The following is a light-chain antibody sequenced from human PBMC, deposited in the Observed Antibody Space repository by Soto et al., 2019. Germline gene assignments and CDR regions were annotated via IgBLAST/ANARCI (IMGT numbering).Light chain of an antibody. V-gene: IGLV1-44*01. CDR1: SSNIGSNT. Sequence: QSVLTQPPSASGTPGQTVTISCSGSSSNIGSNTVNWYQQLPGTPPKLLMYNNNQRPSGVPDRFSGSKSGTSASLAISGLQSEDEADYYCAAWDDSLNGYVVFGGGTKLTVL. CDR3: AAWDDSLNGYVV. J-gene: IGLJ2*01. CDR2: NNN.